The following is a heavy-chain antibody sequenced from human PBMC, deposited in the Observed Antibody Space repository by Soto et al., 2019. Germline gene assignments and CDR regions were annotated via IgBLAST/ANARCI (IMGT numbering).Heavy chain of an antibody. D-gene: IGHD3-3*01. CDR1: VDSVSSNSAA. J-gene: IGHJ6*02. Sequence: SQSLSLTCAISVDSVSSNSAAWNWIIQSPSRGLEWLGRTYYRSKWYNDYAVSVKSRITINPDTSKNQLSLQLNSVTPEDTAVYYCATVFNEVDPGSGDYYYYGMDVWGQGTTVNVSS. CDR3: ATVFNEVDPGSGDYYYYGMDV. V-gene: IGHV6-1*01. CDR2: TYYRSKWYN.